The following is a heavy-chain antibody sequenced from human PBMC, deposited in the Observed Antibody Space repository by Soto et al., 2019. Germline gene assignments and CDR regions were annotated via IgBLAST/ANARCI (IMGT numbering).Heavy chain of an antibody. CDR2: MNQDGSEK. CDR1: GFTFSGYW. CDR3: VRDRGYSTFDI. Sequence: PGGSLRLSCGASGFTFSGYWMSWVRQAPGKGLEWVANMNQDGSEKNYVDSVKGRFTISRDNAKNSLSLQMNSLRDEDTAVYYCVRDRGYSTFDIWGQGTMVTVSS. D-gene: IGHD1-26*01. V-gene: IGHV3-7*01. J-gene: IGHJ3*02.